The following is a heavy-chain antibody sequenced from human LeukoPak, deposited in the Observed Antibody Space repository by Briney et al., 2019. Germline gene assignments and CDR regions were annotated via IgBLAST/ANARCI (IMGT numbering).Heavy chain of an antibody. V-gene: IGHV1-2*02. CDR2: INPTSGAT. D-gene: IGHD2/OR15-2a*01. CDR3: ARYPPNCKTTDCRPGDWFDP. J-gene: IGHJ5*02. CDR1: GYTFTGYY. Sequence: ASVKVSCKTSGYTFTGYYMHWVRQAPGQGLEWMGWINPTSGATNYAQKFQGRVTMTRDTSISTAYMALSRLRSDDTAVYYCARYPPNCKTTDCRPGDWFDPWGQGTLVTVSP.